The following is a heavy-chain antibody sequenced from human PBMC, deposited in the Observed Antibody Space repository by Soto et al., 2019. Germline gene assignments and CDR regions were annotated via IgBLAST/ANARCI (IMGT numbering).Heavy chain of an antibody. CDR2: ITPMFGTA. V-gene: IGHV1-69*13. Sequence: ASVKVSCKASGGTFSRYTISWVRQAPGQGLEWMGGITPMFGTANYAQKFQGRVTIAADESTSTAYMELSSLRSEDTAVYYCARQFDYEGSGYYYAYWGQGTVVTVSS. J-gene: IGHJ4*02. CDR1: GGTFSRYT. CDR3: ARQFDYEGSGYYYAY. D-gene: IGHD3-22*01.